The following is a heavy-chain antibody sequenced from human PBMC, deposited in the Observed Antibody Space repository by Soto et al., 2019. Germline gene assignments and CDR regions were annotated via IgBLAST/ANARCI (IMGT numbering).Heavy chain of an antibody. CDR2: INPSGGST. Sequence: ASVHVSCKASGYTFTSYYMHWVRQAPGQGLEWMGIINPSGGSTSYAQKFQGRVTMTRDTSTSTVYMELSSLRSEDTAVYYCARVPTVDTAMAPLDYWGQGTLVTVSS. CDR1: GYTFTSYY. J-gene: IGHJ4*02. V-gene: IGHV1-46*01. CDR3: ARVPTVDTAMAPLDY. D-gene: IGHD5-18*01.